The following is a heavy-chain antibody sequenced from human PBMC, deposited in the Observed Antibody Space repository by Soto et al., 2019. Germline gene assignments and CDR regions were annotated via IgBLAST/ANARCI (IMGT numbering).Heavy chain of an antibody. Sequence: AGGSLRLSCAASGFRFSDHYMTWIRQAPGKGLEWVSKISGGGSTKYYADSVKGRFTVSRDNARNSLYLQMNSLRAEDTAVYYCASDPYYYASGFWGQGTLVTVYS. J-gene: IGHJ4*02. CDR1: GFRFSDHY. CDR2: ISGGGSTK. V-gene: IGHV3-11*01. D-gene: IGHD3-10*01. CDR3: ASDPYYYASGF.